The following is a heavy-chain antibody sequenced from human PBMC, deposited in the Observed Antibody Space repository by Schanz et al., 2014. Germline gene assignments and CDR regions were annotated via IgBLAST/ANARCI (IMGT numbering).Heavy chain of an antibody. V-gene: IGHV3-23*01. CDR3: ARDLPRTFLFDY. CDR1: EFTFSTDA. J-gene: IGHJ4*02. CDR2: ISASGGDT. Sequence: EVHLLESGGGLVQPGGSLRLSCAASEFTFSTDAMSWVRQAPGKGLEWLSVISASGGDTYYADSVKGRFTISRDNSKNLLYLQMDSLRAEDTAVYYCARDLPRTFLFDYWGQGTLVTVSS.